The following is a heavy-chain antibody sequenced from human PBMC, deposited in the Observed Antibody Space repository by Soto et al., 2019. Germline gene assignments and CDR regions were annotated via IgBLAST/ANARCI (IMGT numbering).Heavy chain of an antibody. J-gene: IGHJ3*01. D-gene: IGHD5-12*01. CDR1: GFTLTNYA. CDR2: ISASGDRT. CDR3: EGSWT. V-gene: IGHV3-23*01. Sequence: EVQLLVSGGGSAQPGGSLRLSCEVSGFTLTNYAMSWVRQTPGKGLEWVSQISASGDRTYYADSVKGRFTISKDFPKNKLVLQMNSLRGEDSAVYYCEGSWTWGQGTMVTVSS.